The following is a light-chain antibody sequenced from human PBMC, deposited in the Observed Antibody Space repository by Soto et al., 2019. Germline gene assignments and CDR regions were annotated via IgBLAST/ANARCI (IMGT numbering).Light chain of an antibody. CDR2: DAS. V-gene: IGKV1-39*01. CDR1: QDIDSY. CDR3: QQTDSTPWT. Sequence: DIKMTQSPSSLSASVGDRVTITSRASQDIDSYINWYQQRPGKAPKLLMHDASSLQSGVPSRFSGSGSGTDFDLTINSLQPEDFATIYCQQTDSTPWTFGQGTNADI. J-gene: IGKJ1*01.